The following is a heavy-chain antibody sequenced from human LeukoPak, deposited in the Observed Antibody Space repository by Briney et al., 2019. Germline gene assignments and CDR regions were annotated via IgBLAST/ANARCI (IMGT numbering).Heavy chain of an antibody. J-gene: IGHJ1*01. V-gene: IGHV3-33*01. CDR1: GFAFSTYG. D-gene: IGHD3-10*01. Sequence: GGSLRLSCAASGFAFSTYGMHWVRQAPGKGLEWVTVIWFDGRKTHYTDSVKGRFTTSRDNSKNTLYLQMNSLRAEDTAVYYCARDMVVRGVIKLYQHWGQGTLVTVSS. CDR3: ARDMVVRGVIKLYQH. CDR2: IWFDGRKT.